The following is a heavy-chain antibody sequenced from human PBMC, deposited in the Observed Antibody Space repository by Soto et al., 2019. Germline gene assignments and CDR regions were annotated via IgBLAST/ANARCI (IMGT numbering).Heavy chain of an antibody. J-gene: IGHJ6*02. D-gene: IGHD3-22*01. CDR2: INPSGGST. Sequence: GASVKVSCKASGYTFTKYFLHWVRQAPGQGLEWMGIINPSGGSTSFAQKFQGRVTMTRDTSTSTVYMELSSLRSEDTAVYYCARDRGDYDSPIANHFGLDVWGQGTTVTVSS. CDR1: GYTFTKYF. CDR3: ARDRGDYDSPIANHFGLDV. V-gene: IGHV1-46*01.